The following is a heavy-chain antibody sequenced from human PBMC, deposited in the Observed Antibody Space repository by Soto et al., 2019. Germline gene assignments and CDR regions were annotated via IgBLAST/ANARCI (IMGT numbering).Heavy chain of an antibody. CDR3: ARGPILDCTDGLCLFDH. D-gene: IGHD2-8*01. CDR2: VYRTESS. CDR1: GASITSPNW. V-gene: IGHV4-4*02. Sequence: PSETLSLTCAVSGASITSPNWWSWVRQPPGKGLEWIGEVYRTESSNYNPSLKSRVTISLDKSKNQFSLKLNSVTAADTAVYFCARGPILDCTDGLCLFDHWGLGTLVTVSS. J-gene: IGHJ4*02.